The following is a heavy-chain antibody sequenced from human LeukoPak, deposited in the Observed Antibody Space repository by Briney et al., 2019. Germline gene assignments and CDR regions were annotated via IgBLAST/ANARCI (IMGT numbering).Heavy chain of an antibody. J-gene: IGHJ6*02. CDR3: ANGGSGSYYYYYYGMDV. V-gene: IGHV3-30*18. Sequence: GRSLRLSCAASGFTFSSYGMHWVRQAPGKGLEWVAVISYDGSNKYYADSVKGRFTISRDNSKNTLYLQMNSLRAEDTAVYYCANGGSGSYYYYYYGMDVWGQGTTVTVSS. CDR1: GFTFSSYG. CDR2: ISYDGSNK. D-gene: IGHD3-10*01.